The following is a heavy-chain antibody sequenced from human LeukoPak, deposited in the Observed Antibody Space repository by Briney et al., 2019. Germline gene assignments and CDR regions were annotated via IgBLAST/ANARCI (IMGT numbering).Heavy chain of an antibody. J-gene: IGHJ6*03. CDR2: INAGNGNT. Sequence: ASVKVSCKASGYTFTSYAMHWVRQAPGQRLEWMGWINAGNGNTKYSQKFQGRVTITRDTSASTAYMELSSLRSEDTAVYYCARGTWDIVVVPAADGYYYYYMDVWGKGTTVTVSS. V-gene: IGHV1-3*01. D-gene: IGHD2-2*01. CDR1: GYTFTSYA. CDR3: ARGTWDIVVVPAADGYYYYYMDV.